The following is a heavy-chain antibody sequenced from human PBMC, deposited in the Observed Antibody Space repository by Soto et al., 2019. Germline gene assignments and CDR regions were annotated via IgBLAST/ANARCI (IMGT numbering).Heavy chain of an antibody. D-gene: IGHD5-18*01. CDR3: ASRRGYSYGAFRFDP. Sequence: PSETLSLTCAVYGGSFSVYYWSWIRQPPGKGLEWIGEINHSGSTNYNPSLKSRVTISVDTSKNQFSLKLSSVTAADTAVYYCASRRGYSYGAFRFDPWGQGTVGT. CDR1: GGSFSVYY. V-gene: IGHV4-34*01. CDR2: INHSGST. J-gene: IGHJ5*02.